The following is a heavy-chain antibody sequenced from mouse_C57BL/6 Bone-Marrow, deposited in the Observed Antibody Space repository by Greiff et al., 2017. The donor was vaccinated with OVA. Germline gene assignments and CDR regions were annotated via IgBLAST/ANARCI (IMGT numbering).Heavy chain of an antibody. CDR3: ARDYYSNLRGY. J-gene: IGHJ2*01. D-gene: IGHD2-5*01. V-gene: IGHV1-64*01. CDR1: GYTFTSYW. Sequence: VQLQQSGAELVKPGASVKLSCKASGYTFTSYWMHWVKQRPGQGLEWIGMIHPNSGSTNYNEKFKSKATLTVDKSSSTAYMQLSSLTSEDSAVYYCARDYYSNLRGYWGQGTTLTVSS. CDR2: IHPNSGST.